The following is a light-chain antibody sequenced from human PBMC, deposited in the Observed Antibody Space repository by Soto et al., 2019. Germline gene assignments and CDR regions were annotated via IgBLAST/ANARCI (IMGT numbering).Light chain of an antibody. J-gene: IGLJ2*01. CDR1: SSNIGSNS. Sequence: QSVLTQPPSASGTPGQRVTISCSGRSSNIGSNSVYWYQQLPGAAPKLLIYRNSQRPSGVPDRLSGSKSGTSASLAISGLRSEDEADYYCAAWDDSLSGVVFGGGTKLTVL. V-gene: IGLV1-47*01. CDR3: AAWDDSLSGVV. CDR2: RNS.